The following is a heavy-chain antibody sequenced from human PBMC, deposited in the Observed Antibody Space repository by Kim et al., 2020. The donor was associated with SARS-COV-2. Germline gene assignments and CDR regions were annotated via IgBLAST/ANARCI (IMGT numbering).Heavy chain of an antibody. Sequence: ASVKVSCKASGYRFSSYGINWVRQAPGQGLEWKGWISTYTGDTNYAQKFQGRVSMTTETSTSTAYMELRSLRSDDTAVYYCARDIVSTGVFDYWGQGTRVTVSS. CDR1: GYRFSSYG. CDR3: ARDIVSTGVFDY. V-gene: IGHV1-18*01. CDR2: ISTYTGDT. D-gene: IGHD5-12*01. J-gene: IGHJ4*02.